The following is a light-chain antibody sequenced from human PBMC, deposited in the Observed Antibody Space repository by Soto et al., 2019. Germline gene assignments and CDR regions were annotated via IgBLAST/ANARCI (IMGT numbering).Light chain of an antibody. CDR2: AAS. J-gene: IGKJ2*01. Sequence: DIQMTQSPSSVSASVGDRVTITCRASQDISSWLAWYQQKPGKAPKLLIYAASSLQSGVTSRFSGSGSGTAFTLPISSLQPEDFATYYCQQANSFPHTFGQGTKLEIK. CDR3: QQANSFPHT. CDR1: QDISSW. V-gene: IGKV1-12*01.